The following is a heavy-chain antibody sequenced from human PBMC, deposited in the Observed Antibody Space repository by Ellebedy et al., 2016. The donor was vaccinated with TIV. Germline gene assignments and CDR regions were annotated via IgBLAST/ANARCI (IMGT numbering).Heavy chain of an antibody. V-gene: IGHV4-59*01. J-gene: IGHJ5*02. D-gene: IGHD3-10*01. CDR3: SRVRITMVRGDFPLPLIDP. CDR1: GGSITTYY. CDR2: FYYNGSP. Sequence: MPSETLSLTCTVSGGSITTYYWSWIRQPPGKGLEWIGCFYYNGSPKYNPSLKSRVTISVDPSKNHFSLKLSSVTAADTAVYYCSRVRITMVRGDFPLPLIDPWGQGTLVTVSS.